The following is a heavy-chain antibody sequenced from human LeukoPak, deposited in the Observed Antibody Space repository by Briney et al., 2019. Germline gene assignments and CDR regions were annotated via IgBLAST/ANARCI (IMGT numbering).Heavy chain of an antibody. J-gene: IGHJ4*02. CDR2: IWYDGSNK. D-gene: IGHD3-3*01. CDR1: GFTFSSYG. V-gene: IGHV3-30*02. CDR3: AKVRVYYDFWSGLDY. Sequence: GGSLRLSCAASGFTFSSYGMHWVRQAPGKGLEWVAVIWYDGSNKYYVDSVKGRFTISRDNSKNTLYLQMNSLRAEDTAVHYCAKVRVYYDFWSGLDYWGQGTLVTVSS.